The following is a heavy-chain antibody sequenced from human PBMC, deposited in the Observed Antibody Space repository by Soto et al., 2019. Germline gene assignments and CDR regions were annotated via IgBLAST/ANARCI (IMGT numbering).Heavy chain of an antibody. CDR2: IWHDGSNK. V-gene: IGHV3-33*01. D-gene: IGHD3-16*01. Sequence: GSLRLSCAASGFTFNNHGMHWVRQAPGKGLEWVALIWHDGSNKVYADSVKGRFTISRDNSKNTLNLQMNSLRVEDTAVYYCTRAAIKGEPIDNWGQGTQVTVSS. CDR1: GFTFNNHG. J-gene: IGHJ4*02. CDR3: TRAAIKGEPIDN.